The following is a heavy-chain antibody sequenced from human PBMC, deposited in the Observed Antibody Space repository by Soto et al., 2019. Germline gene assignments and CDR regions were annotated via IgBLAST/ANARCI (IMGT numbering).Heavy chain of an antibody. V-gene: IGHV3-23*01. J-gene: IGHJ4*02. CDR1: GFTFSSYS. Sequence: GGSLRLSCAASGFTFSSYSMNWVRQAPGKGLEWVSYISSSGGSTYYADSVKGRFTISRDNSKNTLYLQMNSLRAEDTAVYYCAKGYDILTGYYFYWGQGTLVTVSS. CDR2: ISSSGGST. D-gene: IGHD3-9*01. CDR3: AKGYDILTGYYFY.